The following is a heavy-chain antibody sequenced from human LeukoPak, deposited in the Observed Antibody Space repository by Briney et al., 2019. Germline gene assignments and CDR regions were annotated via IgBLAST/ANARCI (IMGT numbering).Heavy chain of an antibody. CDR1: GGSISSYY. Sequence: SETLSLTCTVSGGSISSYYWSWIRQPPGKGLEWIGYIYYSGSTNYNPSLKSRVTISVDTSKNQFSLKLSSVTAADTAVYYCATLSSSGGSWTRYYYYGMDVWGQGTTVTVSS. J-gene: IGHJ6*02. V-gene: IGHV4-59*12. CDR2: IYYSGST. D-gene: IGHD2-15*01. CDR3: ATLSSSGGSWTRYYYYGMDV.